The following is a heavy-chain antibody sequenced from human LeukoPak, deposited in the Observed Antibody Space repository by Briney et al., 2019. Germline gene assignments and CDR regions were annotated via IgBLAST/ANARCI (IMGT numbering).Heavy chain of an antibody. V-gene: IGHV4-59*08. CDR1: GDPISSYY. CDR2: IYYWGST. CDR3: ARHAAVEGSSGWSPLWWFDP. Sequence: SETLSLPCTVSGDPISSYYWSWLREPPGKRLVGSGYIYYWGSTNYNPPLKSPVTISVDTYKSQFSVTLRSVTAAYAAVYCCARHAAVEGSSGWSPLWWFDPWGQGTLVSVSS. D-gene: IGHD6-19*01. J-gene: IGHJ5*02.